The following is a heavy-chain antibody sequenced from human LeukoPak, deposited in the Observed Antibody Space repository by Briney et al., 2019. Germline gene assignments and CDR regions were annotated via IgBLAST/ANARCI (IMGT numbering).Heavy chain of an antibody. Sequence: ASVKVSCKASGYTFTSYGISWVRQAPGQGLEWMGWISAYNGNTNYAQKLQGRVTMTTDTSTSTAYIELRSLRSDDTAVYYCARAGTYDFWSGYYTGFDYWGQGTLVTVSS. J-gene: IGHJ4*02. V-gene: IGHV1-18*01. CDR2: ISAYNGNT. CDR3: ARAGTYDFWSGYYTGFDY. D-gene: IGHD3-3*01. CDR1: GYTFTSYG.